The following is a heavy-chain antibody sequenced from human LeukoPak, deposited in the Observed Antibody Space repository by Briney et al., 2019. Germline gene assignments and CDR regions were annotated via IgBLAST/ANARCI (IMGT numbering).Heavy chain of an antibody. CDR3: ARDRSPYYYDSSGYYF. Sequence: ASVKVSCKAFGYTFTGYYLHWVRQAPGQGLEWMGWISAYNGNTNYAQKLQGRVTMTTDTSTSTAYMELRSLRSDDTAVYYCARDRSPYYYDSSGYYFWGQGTLVTVSS. CDR2: ISAYNGNT. CDR1: GYTFTGYY. V-gene: IGHV1-18*04. J-gene: IGHJ4*02. D-gene: IGHD3-22*01.